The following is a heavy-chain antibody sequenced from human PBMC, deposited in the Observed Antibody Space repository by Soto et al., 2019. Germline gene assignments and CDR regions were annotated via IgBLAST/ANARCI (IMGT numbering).Heavy chain of an antibody. CDR2: ISGGGGST. D-gene: IGHD6-13*01. Sequence: GGSLRLSCGASGFTFYIYGMSWVRQAPGKGLEWVSGISGGGGSTYYADSVKGRFTISRDNSKNTLILQMNSLRAEDTAVYYCAKPGYSSSWSRNFDYWGQGILVTVSS. CDR1: GFTFYIYG. J-gene: IGHJ4*02. V-gene: IGHV3-23*01. CDR3: AKPGYSSSWSRNFDY.